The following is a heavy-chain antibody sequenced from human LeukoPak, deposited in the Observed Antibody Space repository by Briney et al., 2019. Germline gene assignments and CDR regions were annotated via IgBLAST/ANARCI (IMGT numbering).Heavy chain of an antibody. Sequence: GGSLRLSCAASGFTFSSYAMHWVRQAPGKGLEYVSTISSNGGSTYYADSVKGRFIISRDKSKNTLYLQMGSLRAEDMAVFYCARETTFFDLWGQGALVTLSA. CDR1: GFTFSSYA. CDR2: ISSNGGST. J-gene: IGHJ4*02. D-gene: IGHD1-14*01. CDR3: ARETTFFDL. V-gene: IGHV3-64*02.